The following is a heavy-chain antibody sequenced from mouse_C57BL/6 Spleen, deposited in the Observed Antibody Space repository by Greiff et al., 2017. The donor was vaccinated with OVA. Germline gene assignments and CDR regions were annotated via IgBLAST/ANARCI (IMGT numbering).Heavy chain of an antibody. CDR3: ARALDDCYYDAMDY. D-gene: IGHD2-3*01. CDR2: IYPRDGST. Sequence: QVQLQQSGPELVKPGASVKLSCKASGYTFTSYDINWVKQRPGQGLEWIGWIYPRDGSTKYNEKFRGKATLTVDTSSSTAYMELHSLTSEDSAVXFGARALDDCYYDAMDYWGQGTSLTVSS. CDR1: GYTFTSYD. J-gene: IGHJ4*01. V-gene: IGHV1-85*01.